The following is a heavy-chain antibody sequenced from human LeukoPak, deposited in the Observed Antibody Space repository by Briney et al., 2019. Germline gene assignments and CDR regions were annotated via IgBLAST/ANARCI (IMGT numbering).Heavy chain of an antibody. D-gene: IGHD6-13*01. CDR1: GYSISSGYY. J-gene: IGHJ5*02. Sequence: PSETLSLTCAVSGYSISSGYYWGWIRQPPGKGLEWIGSIYHSGSTYYNPSLKSRVTISVDTSKNQFSLKLSSVTAADTAVYYCASCIAAARTVDWFDPWGQGTMVTVSS. CDR3: ASCIAAARTVDWFDP. CDR2: IYHSGST. V-gene: IGHV4-38-2*01.